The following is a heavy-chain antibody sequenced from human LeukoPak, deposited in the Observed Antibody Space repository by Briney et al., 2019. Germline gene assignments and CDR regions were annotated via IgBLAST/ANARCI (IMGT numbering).Heavy chain of an antibody. Sequence: ASVKVSFKASGYTFTNYGISWVRQAPGQGLEWMGWISAYNGDTNYAQMFQGRVTMTTDTSTNTGYMELRSLRSDDTAVYCCARKYCTSPTCYIHYYYGMDVWGQGTTVTVSS. V-gene: IGHV1-18*01. J-gene: IGHJ6*02. CDR1: GYTFTNYG. D-gene: IGHD2-2*02. CDR3: ARKYCTSPTCYIHYYYGMDV. CDR2: ISAYNGDT.